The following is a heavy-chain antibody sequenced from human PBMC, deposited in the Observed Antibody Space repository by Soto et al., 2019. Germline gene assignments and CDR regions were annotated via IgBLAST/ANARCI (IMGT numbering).Heavy chain of an antibody. CDR2: INAGNGNT. Sequence: ASVKVSCKASGYTFTSYAMHCVRQAPGQRLEWMGWINAGNGNTKYSQKFQGRVTITRDTSASTAYMELSSLRSEDTAVYYCARDAGIAVAPYFQHWGQGTLVTVSS. D-gene: IGHD6-19*01. CDR1: GYTFTSYA. CDR3: ARDAGIAVAPYFQH. V-gene: IGHV1-3*01. J-gene: IGHJ1*01.